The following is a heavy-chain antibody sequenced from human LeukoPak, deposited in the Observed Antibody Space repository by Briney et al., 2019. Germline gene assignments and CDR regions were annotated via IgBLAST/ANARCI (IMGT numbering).Heavy chain of an antibody. CDR3: ARNVQTAVTTDAFDI. CDR2: ISSSGDRT. V-gene: IGHV3-23*01. CDR1: GFTFSSYP. Sequence: GGSLRPSCAASGFTFSSYPMSWVRQAPGKGLEWVSAISSSGDRTYYAGSVEGRFTISRDNSKNTLYLQMNTLRAEDTAVYYCARNVQTAVTTDAFDIWGQGTMVTVSS. D-gene: IGHD4-17*01. J-gene: IGHJ3*02.